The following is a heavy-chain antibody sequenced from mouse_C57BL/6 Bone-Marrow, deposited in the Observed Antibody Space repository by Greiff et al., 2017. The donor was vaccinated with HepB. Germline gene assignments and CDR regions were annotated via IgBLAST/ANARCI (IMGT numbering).Heavy chain of an antibody. V-gene: IGHV1-59*01. CDR2: IDPSDSYT. J-gene: IGHJ2*01. D-gene: IGHD1-1*01. CDR3: ARSPYYYGSSYFDY. Sequence: QVQLQQPGAELVRPGPSVKLSCKASGYTFTSYWMHWVKQRPGQGLEWIGVIDPSDSYTNYNQKFKGKATLTVDTSSSTAYMQLSSLTSEDSAVYYCARSPYYYGSSYFDYWGQGTTLTVSS. CDR1: GYTFTSYW.